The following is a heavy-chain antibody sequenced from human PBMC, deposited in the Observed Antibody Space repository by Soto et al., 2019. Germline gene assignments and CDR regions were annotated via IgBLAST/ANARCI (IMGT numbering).Heavy chain of an antibody. Sequence: EVQLVESGGGLVKPGGSLRLSCAASGFTFSSYSMNWVRQAPGKGLEWVSSISSSSSYIYYADSVKGRFTISRDTPKNSLYLQMNSLRAEDTAVYYCARGGGFGEEDAFDIWGQGTMVTVSS. CDR1: GFTFSSYS. CDR3: ARGGGFGEEDAFDI. J-gene: IGHJ3*02. V-gene: IGHV3-21*01. CDR2: ISSSSSYI. D-gene: IGHD3-10*01.